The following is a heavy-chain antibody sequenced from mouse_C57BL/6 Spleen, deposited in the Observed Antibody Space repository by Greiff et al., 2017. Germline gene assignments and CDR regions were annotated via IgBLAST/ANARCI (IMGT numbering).Heavy chain of an antibody. CDR1: GYSFTDYN. V-gene: IGHV1-39*01. D-gene: IGHD2-5*01. Sequence: VHVKQSGPELVKPGASVKISCKASGYSFTDYNMNWVKQSNGKSLEWIGVINPNYGTTSYKQKFKGKATLTVDQSSSTAYMQLNSLTSEDSAVYYCARSGSNSPYWYFDVWGTGTTVTVSS. J-gene: IGHJ1*03. CDR3: ARSGSNSPYWYFDV. CDR2: INPNYGTT.